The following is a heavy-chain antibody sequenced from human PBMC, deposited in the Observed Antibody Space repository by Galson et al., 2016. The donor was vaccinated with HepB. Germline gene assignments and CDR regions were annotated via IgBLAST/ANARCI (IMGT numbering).Heavy chain of an antibody. CDR3: VRQGDLLSVRFFHGMDV. Sequence: RLSCAAYGFTFSHYGIHWVRQAPGKGLEWVAFILYDGSKAYYGDSVKGRFIISRDKSKNSLSLQMNNLRAEDTAVYHCVRQGDLLSVRFFHGMDVWGQGTTVTVSS. CDR2: ILYDGSKA. CDR1: GFTFSHYG. D-gene: IGHD3-3*01. J-gene: IGHJ6*02. V-gene: IGHV3-33*08.